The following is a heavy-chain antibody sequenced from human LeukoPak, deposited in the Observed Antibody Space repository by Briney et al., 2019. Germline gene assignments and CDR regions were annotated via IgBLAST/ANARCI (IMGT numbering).Heavy chain of an antibody. V-gene: IGHV3-21*01. J-gene: IGHJ4*02. CDR3: AAQLAYYYDSSGTIDY. Sequence: GGSLRLSCAVSGFSIGSIDMSWGRQAPGKGLEWVSSISSSSSYIYYADSVKGRFTISRDNAKNSLYLQMNSLRAEDTAVYYCAAQLAYYYDSSGTIDYWGQGTLVTVSS. CDR2: ISSSSSYI. CDR1: GFSIGSID. D-gene: IGHD3-22*01.